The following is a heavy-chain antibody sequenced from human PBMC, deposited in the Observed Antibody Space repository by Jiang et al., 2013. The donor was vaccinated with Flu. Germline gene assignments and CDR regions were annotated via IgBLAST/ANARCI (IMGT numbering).Heavy chain of an antibody. Sequence: KPSETLSLTCTVSGGSISSYYWSWIRQPPREGTGVDWVYLLQWEHQLQPSLKSRVTISVDTSKNQFSLKLSSVTAADTAVYYCARDTWSMRYWGQGTLVTVSS. CDR3: ARDTWSMRY. V-gene: IGHV4-59*01. J-gene: IGHJ4*02. CDR1: GGSISSYY. CDR2: LLQWEH. D-gene: IGHD2-15*01.